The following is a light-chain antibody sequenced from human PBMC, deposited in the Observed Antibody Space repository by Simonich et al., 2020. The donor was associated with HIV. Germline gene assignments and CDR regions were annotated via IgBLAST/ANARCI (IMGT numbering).Light chain of an antibody. Sequence: DIVMTQSPDSLAVSLGERATINCKSSQSVLYSSNNKNYLAWYQHKPGQPPKLLISWASTRESGVPDRFRGSGSGTDFTLTISSLQAEDVAVYYCQQYNNWPPLTFGGGTKVEIK. CDR3: QQYNNWPPLT. CDR1: QSVLYSSNNKNY. CDR2: WAS. V-gene: IGKV4-1*01. J-gene: IGKJ4*01.